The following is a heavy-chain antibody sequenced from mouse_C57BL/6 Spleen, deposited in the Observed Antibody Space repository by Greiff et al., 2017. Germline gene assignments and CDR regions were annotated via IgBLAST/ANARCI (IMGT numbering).Heavy chain of an antibody. D-gene: IGHD2-4*01. Sequence: DVQLQESGPELVKPGASVKIPCKASGYTFTDYNMDWVKQSHGKSLEWIGDINPNNGGTTYNQKFKGKATLTVDKSSSTVYMELRSLTSEDTAVYYCARRGYYDYDGYYFDYWGQGTTLTVSS. V-gene: IGHV1-18*01. CDR2: INPNNGGT. CDR3: ARRGYYDYDGYYFDY. CDR1: GYTFTDYN. J-gene: IGHJ2*01.